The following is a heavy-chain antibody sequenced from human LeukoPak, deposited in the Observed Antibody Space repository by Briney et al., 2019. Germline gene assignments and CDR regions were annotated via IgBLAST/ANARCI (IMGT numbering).Heavy chain of an antibody. Sequence: SETLSLTCTVSGGSISSSPYYWGWIRQPPGKGLEWIGSIYYSGTTHYNPSLKSRVTISVDTSKNQFSLKLSSVTAADTAVYFCARGPYSYDSSGAFDIWGQGTMVTVSS. CDR1: GGSISSSPYY. CDR2: IYYSGTT. J-gene: IGHJ3*02. V-gene: IGHV4-39*07. CDR3: ARGPYSYDSSGAFDI. D-gene: IGHD3-22*01.